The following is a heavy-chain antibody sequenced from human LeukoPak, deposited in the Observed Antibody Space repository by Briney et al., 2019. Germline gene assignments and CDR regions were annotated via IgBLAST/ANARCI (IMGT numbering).Heavy chain of an antibody. CDR1: GFTFSTYA. J-gene: IGHJ6*03. Sequence: SGGSLRLSCAASGFTFSTYAMSWVRQAPGKGLEWVSVISGTGNSPYYGDSVKGRFTISRDNSKNTLYLQMNSLRAEDTAVYYCARGPLKSITIFGVVNFGYMDVWGKGTTVTVSS. D-gene: IGHD3-3*01. CDR2: ISGTGNSP. V-gene: IGHV3-23*01. CDR3: ARGPLKSITIFGVVNFGYMDV.